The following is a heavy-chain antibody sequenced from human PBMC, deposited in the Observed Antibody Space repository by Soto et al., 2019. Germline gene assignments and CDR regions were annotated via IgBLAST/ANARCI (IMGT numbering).Heavy chain of an antibody. D-gene: IGHD3-10*01. CDR3: ARGPRGYVYYHGMDV. V-gene: IGHV4-4*07. CDR2: IDTSGTT. J-gene: IGHJ6*02. Sequence: PSETLSLTCTVSGGSISSYYVSWIRQSAGKGLEWIGRIDTSGTTNYNPSLKSRVTMSVDASKNHFSLNLSSVTAADTAVYCCARGPRGYVYYHGMDVWGQGTTVTVSS. CDR1: GGSISSYY.